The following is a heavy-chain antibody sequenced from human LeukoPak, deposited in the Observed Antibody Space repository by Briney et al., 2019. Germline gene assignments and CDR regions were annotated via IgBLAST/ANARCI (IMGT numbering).Heavy chain of an antibody. V-gene: IGHV4-34*01. CDR3: ARGTVFGTFGV. CDR2: INHSGST. D-gene: IGHD3-3*01. J-gene: IGHJ6*03. Sequence: PSETLSLTCAVYGGSFSGYYWSWIRQPPGEGLEWIGEINHSGSTNYNPSLKSRVTISRDTSKNQFSLKLSSVTAADTAVYYCARGTVFGTFGVWGKGTTVTVSS. CDR1: GGSFSGYY.